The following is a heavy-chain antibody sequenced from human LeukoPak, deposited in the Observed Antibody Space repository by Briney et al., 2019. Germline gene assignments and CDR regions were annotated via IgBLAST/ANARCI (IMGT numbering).Heavy chain of an antibody. CDR3: ARADTDIIVVVSALNYYYGMDV. CDR2: IDSTGST. Sequence: GGSLRLSCVASGILVSSNYMSWVRQAPGKGLEWVSFIDSTGSTYYADSVKGRFTISRDNSRNTLYLQMNSLRVEDTAVYYCARADTDIIVVVSALNYYYGMDVWGQGTTVTVSS. J-gene: IGHJ6*02. V-gene: IGHV3-66*01. D-gene: IGHD2-15*01. CDR1: GILVSSNY.